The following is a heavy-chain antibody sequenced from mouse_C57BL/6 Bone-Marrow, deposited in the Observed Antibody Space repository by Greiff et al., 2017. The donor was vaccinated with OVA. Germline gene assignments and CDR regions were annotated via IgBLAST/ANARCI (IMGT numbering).Heavy chain of an antibody. D-gene: IGHD2-5*01. Sequence: EVMLVESGGDLVKPGGSLKLSCAASGFTFSSYGMSWVRQTPDKRLEWVATISSGGSYTYYPDSVKGRFTISRDNAKNTLYLQMSSLKSEDTAMYYCARSYYSNYEDAMDYWGQVTSVTVSS. V-gene: IGHV5-6*01. CDR1: GFTFSSYG. J-gene: IGHJ4*01. CDR3: ARSYYSNYEDAMDY. CDR2: ISSGGSYT.